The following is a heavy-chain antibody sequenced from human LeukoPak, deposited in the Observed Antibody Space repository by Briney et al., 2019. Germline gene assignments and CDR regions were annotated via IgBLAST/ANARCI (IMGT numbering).Heavy chain of an antibody. CDR3: ARDFLTYSGSY. CDR1: GYTFTSYY. Sequence: ASVKVSCKASGYTFTSYYMHWVRQAPGQGLEWMGIIDPSGGSTSYAQKFQGRVTMTRDMSTSTVYMELSSLRSEDTAVYYCARDFLTYSGSYWGQGTLVTVSS. V-gene: IGHV1-46*01. J-gene: IGHJ4*02. CDR2: IDPSGGST. D-gene: IGHD1-26*01.